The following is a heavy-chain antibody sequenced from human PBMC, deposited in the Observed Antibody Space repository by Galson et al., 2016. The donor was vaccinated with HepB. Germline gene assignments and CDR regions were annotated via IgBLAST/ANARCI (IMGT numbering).Heavy chain of an antibody. V-gene: IGHV3-48*01. D-gene: IGHD2-2*01. J-gene: IGHJ4*02. Sequence: SLRLSCAASGFTFSSYTMNWVRQAPGQGLEWLSYISSSSSTVYYADSVKGRFTISRDNAKNTLYLQMNRLRVEDTAIYYCARGVVVPGAVDYWGQGSLVTVSS. CDR3: ARGVVVPGAVDY. CDR2: ISSSSSTV. CDR1: GFTFSSYT.